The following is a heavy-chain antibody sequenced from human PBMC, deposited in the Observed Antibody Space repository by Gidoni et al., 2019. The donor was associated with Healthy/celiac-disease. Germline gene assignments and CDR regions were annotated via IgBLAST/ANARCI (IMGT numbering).Heavy chain of an antibody. Sequence: EVQLLESGGGLVQPGGSLRLSCAASGFTFSSYAMSWVRQAPGKGLEWVSAISGSGGSTYYADSVKGRFTISRDNSKNTLYLQMNSLRAEDTAVYYCAKHEQEYYDFWSGYSKIFDYWGQGTLVTVSS. CDR1: GFTFSSYA. CDR3: AKHEQEYYDFWSGYSKIFDY. J-gene: IGHJ4*02. CDR2: ISGSGGST. D-gene: IGHD3-3*01. V-gene: IGHV3-23*01.